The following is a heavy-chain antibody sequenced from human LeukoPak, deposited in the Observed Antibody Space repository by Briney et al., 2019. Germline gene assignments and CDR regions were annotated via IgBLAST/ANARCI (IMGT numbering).Heavy chain of an antibody. CDR3: ARYQNRAVTGAFDL. V-gene: IGHV3-7*01. CDR2: IKQGGTEK. CDR1: GLTFSIHS. D-gene: IGHD6-19*01. Sequence: GGSLRLSCAASGLTFSIHSMSWVRQAPGKGLEWVANIKQGGTEKYYVDSVKGRFTISRDNAKNSLYLQMNSLRAEDTAVYYCARYQNRAVTGAFDLWGQGTMVIVSS. J-gene: IGHJ3*01.